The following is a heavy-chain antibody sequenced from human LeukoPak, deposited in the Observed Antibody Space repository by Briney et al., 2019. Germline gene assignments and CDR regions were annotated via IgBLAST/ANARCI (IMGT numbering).Heavy chain of an antibody. CDR3: AKDVGKWESLHFFDY. V-gene: IGHV3-23*01. D-gene: IGHD1-26*01. CDR2: ISGSGAST. J-gene: IGHJ4*02. CDR1: GFTLSTNA. Sequence: GGSLRLSCAASGFTLSTNAMSWVRQAPGKGLEWISGISGSGASTYYADSVKGRFTISRDDSRNTLYLQMNSLRGDDTAVYYCAKDVGKWESLHFFDYWGRGTLVTVSS.